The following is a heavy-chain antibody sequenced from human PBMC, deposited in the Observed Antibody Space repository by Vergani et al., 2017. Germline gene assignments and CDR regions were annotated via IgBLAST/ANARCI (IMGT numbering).Heavy chain of an antibody. CDR2: ISISISYP. Sequence: QVQLVESGGGLVKPGGSLRLSRAAPGFTFSDYYMSWIPQAPGKGREWVSSISISISYPNYADSVKGRFTISRDNAKNSLYLQMNSLRAKDTAVYYCARDRRSTMVRGVSRYNWFDPWGQGTLVTVSS. CDR3: ARDRRSTMVRGVSRYNWFDP. V-gene: IGHV3-11*05. D-gene: IGHD3-10*01. CDR1: GFTFSDYY. J-gene: IGHJ5*02.